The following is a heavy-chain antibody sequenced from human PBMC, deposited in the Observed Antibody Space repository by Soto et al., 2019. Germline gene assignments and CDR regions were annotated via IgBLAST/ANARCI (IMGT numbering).Heavy chain of an antibody. V-gene: IGHV4-59*01. J-gene: IGHJ3*02. CDR3: ARAGDYDVWSGYSNGAFDS. Sequence: SETLSLTCTVSSGSMSGYYWNWIRQPPGKGLEWIGYIYYSGSTNYNPSLKSRVTISVDTSKNQFSLKLSSVTAADTAVYYCARAGDYDVWSGYSNGAFDSWGQGTMVTVSS. CDR2: IYYSGST. D-gene: IGHD3-3*01. CDR1: SGSMSGYY.